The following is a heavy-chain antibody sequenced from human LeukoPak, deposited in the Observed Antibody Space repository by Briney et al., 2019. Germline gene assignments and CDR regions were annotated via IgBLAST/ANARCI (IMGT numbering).Heavy chain of an antibody. CDR2: INPNSGGT. D-gene: IGHD5-18*01. J-gene: IGHJ4*02. CDR3: ARGGMLYSYGYTFVGPFDY. Sequence: ASVKVSCKASGYTFTGYYMHWVRQAPGQGLEWMGWINPNSGGTNYAQKFQGRVTMTRDTSISTAYMELSRLRSDDTAVYYCARGGMLYSYGYTFVGPFDYWGQGTLVTVSS. V-gene: IGHV1-2*02. CDR1: GYTFTGYY.